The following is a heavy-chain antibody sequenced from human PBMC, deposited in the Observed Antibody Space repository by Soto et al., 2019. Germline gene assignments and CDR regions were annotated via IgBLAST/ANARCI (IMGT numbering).Heavy chain of an antibody. CDR3: ARDSYSSGCARGFDP. CDR2: IYHSGST. D-gene: IGHD6-19*01. V-gene: IGHV4-30-2*01. CDR1: GGSISSGGYS. Sequence: QLQLQESGSGLVKPSQTLSLTCAVSGGSISSGGYSWSWIRQPPGKGLELLGYIYHSGSTYYNPSLKSRVTISVDRSKNQFSLKLSSVTAADTAVDYCARDSYSSGCARGFDPWGQGTLVTVSS. J-gene: IGHJ5*02.